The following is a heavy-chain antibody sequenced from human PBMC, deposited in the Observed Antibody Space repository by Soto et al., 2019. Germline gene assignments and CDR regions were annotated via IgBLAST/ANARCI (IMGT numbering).Heavy chain of an antibody. CDR3: ARVGDTDAFDI. CDR2: IYYSGST. D-gene: IGHD2-21*02. J-gene: IGHJ3*02. V-gene: IGHV4-61*05. CDR1: GGSITSNTFY. Sequence: SETLSLTCTVSGGSITSNTFYWGWIRQPPGKGLEWIGYIYYSGSTNYNPSLKSRVTISVDTSKNQFSLKLSSVTAADTAVYYCARVGDTDAFDIWGQGTMVTVSS.